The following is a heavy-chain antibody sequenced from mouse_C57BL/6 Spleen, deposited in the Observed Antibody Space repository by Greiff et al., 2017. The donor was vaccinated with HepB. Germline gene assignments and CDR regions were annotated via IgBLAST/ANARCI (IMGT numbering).Heavy chain of an antibody. CDR2: ISDGGSYT. J-gene: IGHJ4*01. Sequence: GQVVESGGGLVKPGGSLKLSCAASGFTFSSYAMSWVRQTPEKRLEWVATISDGGSYTYYPDNVKGRFTISRDNAKNNLYLQMSHLKSEDTAMYYCARDLYGSSPYYAMDYWGQGTSVTVSS. CDR3: ARDLYGSSPYYAMDY. V-gene: IGHV5-4*01. CDR1: GFTFSSYA. D-gene: IGHD1-1*01.